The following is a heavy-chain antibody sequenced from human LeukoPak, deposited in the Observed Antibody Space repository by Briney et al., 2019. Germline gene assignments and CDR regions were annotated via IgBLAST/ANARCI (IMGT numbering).Heavy chain of an antibody. D-gene: IGHD6-19*01. CDR3: AKAWYSSGWYSRYYYYAMAV. J-gene: IGHJ6*02. CDR2: ISYGGSNK. CDR1: GCIFSSYG. V-gene: IGHV3-30*18. Sequence: PGRSLRLSCAASGCIFSSYGRHWVRQAPGKGLEWVAVISYGGSNKYYADSVKGRFTISRDSSKNTLYLQMNSPRAEDTAVYSCAKAWYSSGWYSRYYYYAMAVWGQGTTVTVSS.